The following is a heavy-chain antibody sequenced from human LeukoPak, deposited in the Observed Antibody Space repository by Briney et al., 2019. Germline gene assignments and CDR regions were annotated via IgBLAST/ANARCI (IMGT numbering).Heavy chain of an antibody. CDR3: ARGAPLTNYYGSSGLDY. V-gene: IGHV3-74*01. CDR2: INTDGSST. D-gene: IGHD3-22*01. Sequence: PGGSLRLSCAASGFTFSSYWMHWVRQAPGKGLVWVSRINTDGSSTSYADSVKGRFTISRDNAKNTLYLQMNSLRAEDTAVYYCARGAPLTNYYGSSGLDYWGQGTLVTVSS. J-gene: IGHJ4*02. CDR1: GFTFSSYW.